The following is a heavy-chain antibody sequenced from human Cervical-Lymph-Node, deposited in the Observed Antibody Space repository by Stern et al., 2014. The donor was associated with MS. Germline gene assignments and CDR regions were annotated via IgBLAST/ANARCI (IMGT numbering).Heavy chain of an antibody. D-gene: IGHD6-13*01. CDR1: GGTFSKFP. CDR2: IFPVFGTP. J-gene: IGHJ5*02. Sequence: QVQLVQCGAEVTKPGSSVKVSCKASGGTFSKFPSSWVRKAPGQGLEWMGGIFPVFGTPTYAHEFRVRVTITADVSTSTVYMELSSLRSDDTAVYYCALSSETSDRWYSLGYDLWGQGTLVTVSS. V-gene: IGHV1-69*01. CDR3: ALSSETSDRWYSLGYDL.